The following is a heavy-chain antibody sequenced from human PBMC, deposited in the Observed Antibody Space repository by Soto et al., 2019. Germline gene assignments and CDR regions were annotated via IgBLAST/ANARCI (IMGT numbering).Heavy chain of an antibody. CDR1: GGSISSSSYY. D-gene: IGHD5-12*01. CDR3: ARRYLRRDGYNPLYFDY. CDR2: IYYSGST. Sequence: QLQLQESGPGLVKPSETLSLTCTVSGGSISSSSYYWGWIRQPPGKGLEGIGSIYYSGSTYYNPSLKSRVTISVDTSKNQFSLKLSSVTAADTAVYYCARRYLRRDGYNPLYFDYWGQGTLVTVSS. V-gene: IGHV4-39*01. J-gene: IGHJ4*02.